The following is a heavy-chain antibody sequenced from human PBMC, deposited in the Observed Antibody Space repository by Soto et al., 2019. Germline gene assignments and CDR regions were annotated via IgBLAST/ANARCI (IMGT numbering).Heavy chain of an antibody. J-gene: IGHJ6*02. CDR2: IYPADSAT. D-gene: IGHD1-26*01. CDR3: ARRWGSGAPYYYYGMEV. Sequence: PGESLRISCKGSGYSFTSYWSGWVRQMPGKGLEWMGVIYPADSATRYSPSFQGHVTISVDKSLNTAYLQWNSLKASDTAVYYCARRWGSGAPYYYYGMEVWGQGTTVTVSS. CDR1: GYSFTSYW. V-gene: IGHV5-51*01.